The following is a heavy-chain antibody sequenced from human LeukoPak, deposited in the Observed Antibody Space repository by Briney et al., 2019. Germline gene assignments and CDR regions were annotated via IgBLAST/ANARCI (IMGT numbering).Heavy chain of an antibody. CDR1: GGSISSGGYY. V-gene: IGHV4-61*02. Sequence: SETLSLTCTVSGGSISSGGYYWTWIRQPAGKGLEWIGRIYTSGTTNYNPSLKSRVTMSVDTSKNQFSLKLSSVTAADTAVYYCAREYFGLAYNFDYWGQGTLVTVSS. CDR2: IYTSGTT. J-gene: IGHJ4*02. CDR3: AREYFGLAYNFDY. D-gene: IGHD3-10*01.